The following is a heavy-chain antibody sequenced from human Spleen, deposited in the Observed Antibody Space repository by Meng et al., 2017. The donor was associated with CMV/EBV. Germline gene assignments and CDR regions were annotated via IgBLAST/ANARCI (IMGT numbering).Heavy chain of an antibody. V-gene: IGHV3-48*04. CDR2: ISSSSSTT. CDR1: GFTFSSYS. Sequence: GGSLRLSCAASGFTFSSYSMNWVRQAPGKGLVWVSYISSSSSTTYYSDSVKGRFTVSRDNAKNSLYLQMSSLRAEDTAMYYCARARGYSYGPADYWGQGTLVTVSS. D-gene: IGHD5-18*01. J-gene: IGHJ4*02. CDR3: ARARGYSYGPADY.